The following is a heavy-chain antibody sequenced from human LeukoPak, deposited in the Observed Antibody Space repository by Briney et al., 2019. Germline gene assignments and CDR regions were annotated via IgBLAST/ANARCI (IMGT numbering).Heavy chain of an antibody. J-gene: IGHJ4*02. CDR2: IYSTGST. Sequence: SQTLSLTCTVSGGSISSGGYYWSWIRQPAGKGLEYIGRIYSTGSTNYNPSLRSRVTISVDTTKNHFSLKLSSVTAADTAVYYCARDQTYSGSGIYTYFDYWGQGILVTVSS. CDR1: GGSISSGGYY. V-gene: IGHV4-61*02. D-gene: IGHD3-10*01. CDR3: ARDQTYSGSGIYTYFDY.